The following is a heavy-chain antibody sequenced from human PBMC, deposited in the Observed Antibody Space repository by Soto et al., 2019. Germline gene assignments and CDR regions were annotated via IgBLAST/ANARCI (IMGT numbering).Heavy chain of an antibody. D-gene: IGHD7-27*01. CDR3: ARPGSLGSFDY. CDR1: GFTFSSYS. J-gene: IGHJ4*02. CDR2: ISRSSSYI. Sequence: EVQLVESGGGLVKPGGSLRLSCAASGFTFSSYSMNWVRQAPGKGLEWVSSISRSSSYIYYADSVKGRFTISRDNAKNSLYLQMNSLRAEHTAVYYCARPGSLGSFDYWGQGTLVTVSS. V-gene: IGHV3-21*01.